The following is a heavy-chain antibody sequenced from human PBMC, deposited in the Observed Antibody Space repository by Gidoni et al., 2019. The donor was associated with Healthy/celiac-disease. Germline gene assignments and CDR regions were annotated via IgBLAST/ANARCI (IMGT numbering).Heavy chain of an antibody. CDR3: ARDWREGFVSSLTPFDY. Sequence: QVQLVQSGAEVQKPGASVKVSCKASGYTFTSYGIRWVRQAPGQGLEWMGWISAYNGNTNYAQKLQGRVTMSTDTSTSTAYMEVRSLRSDDTAVYYCARDWREGFVSSLTPFDYWGQGTLVTVSS. CDR1: GYTFTSYG. J-gene: IGHJ4*02. D-gene: IGHD6-13*01. CDR2: ISAYNGNT. V-gene: IGHV1-18*01.